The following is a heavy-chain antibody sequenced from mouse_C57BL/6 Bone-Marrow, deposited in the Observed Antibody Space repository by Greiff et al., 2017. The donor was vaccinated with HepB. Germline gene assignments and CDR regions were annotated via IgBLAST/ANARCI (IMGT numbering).Heavy chain of an antibody. CDR3: ARDYYGSSGAY. J-gene: IGHJ3*01. D-gene: IGHD1-1*01. V-gene: IGHV5-12*01. Sequence: EVKLVESGGGLVQPGGSLKLSCAASGFTFSDYYMYWVRQTPEKRLEWVAYISNGGGSTYYPDTVKGRFTISRDNAKNTLYLQMSRLKSEDTAMYYCARDYYGSSGAYWGQGTLVTVSA. CDR2: ISNGGGST. CDR1: GFTFSDYY.